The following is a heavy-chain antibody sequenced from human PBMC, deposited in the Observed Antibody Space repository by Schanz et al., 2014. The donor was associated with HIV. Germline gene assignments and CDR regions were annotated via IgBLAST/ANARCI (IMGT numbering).Heavy chain of an antibody. CDR3: ARMASDIVVVPGARVNDHYDYYGMDV. J-gene: IGHJ6*02. CDR1: GITFSTSG. D-gene: IGHD2-2*01. Sequence: QVQLVESGGGVVQPGRSLRLSCAASGITFSTSGMHWVRQAPGKGLEWVAVIWYDGSNKYYADSVKGRFTISRDNSKNKLYLQRNSLRAEDTAVYYCARMASDIVVVPGARVNDHYDYYGMDVWGQGTTVSVSS. V-gene: IGHV3-33*01. CDR2: IWYDGSNK.